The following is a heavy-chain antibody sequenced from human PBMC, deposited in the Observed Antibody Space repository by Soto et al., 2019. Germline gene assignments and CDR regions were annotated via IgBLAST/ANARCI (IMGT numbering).Heavy chain of an antibody. J-gene: IGHJ4*02. Sequence: QVQLQESGPGLVKPSQTLSLTCTVSGGSISSGGYYWSWIRQHPGKGLEWIGYIYYSGSTYYNPSLKSRVTISVDTSKNQFSLKLSAVTAADTAVYYCARGHDPIVNYYFDYWGQGTLVTVSS. CDR3: ARGHDPIVNYYFDY. CDR2: IYYSGST. CDR1: GGSISSGGYY. D-gene: IGHD1-20*01. V-gene: IGHV4-31*03.